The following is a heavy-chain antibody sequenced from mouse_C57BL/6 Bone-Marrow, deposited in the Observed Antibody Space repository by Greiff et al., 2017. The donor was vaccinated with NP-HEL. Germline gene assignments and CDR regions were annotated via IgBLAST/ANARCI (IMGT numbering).Heavy chain of an antibody. J-gene: IGHJ1*03. Sequence: VNVVESGGGLVQSDRSLRLSCATSGFTFSDFYMELFRQAPGQGLEWIAASRNNANDYTTEYSASVKGRFIVSSDTSQSILYLQMNALRAEDTAIYYCARDASSYWYFDVWGTGTTVTVSS. CDR2: SRNNANDYTT. V-gene: IGHV7-1*01. CDR1: GFTFSDFY. CDR3: ARDASSYWYFDV. D-gene: IGHD1-1*01.